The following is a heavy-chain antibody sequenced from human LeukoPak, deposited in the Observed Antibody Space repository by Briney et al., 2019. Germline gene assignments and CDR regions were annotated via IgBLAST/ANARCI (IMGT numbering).Heavy chain of an antibody. CDR1: GGSISSSNW. Sequence: SETLSLTCAVSGGSISSSNWWSWVRQPPGKGLEWIGEIYHSGSTNYNPSLKSRVTISVDESKNQFSLKLSSVAAADTAVYYCARKAVLDYNWFDPWGQGTLVTVSS. D-gene: IGHD6-19*01. J-gene: IGHJ5*02. CDR2: IYHSGST. V-gene: IGHV4-4*02. CDR3: ARKAVLDYNWFDP.